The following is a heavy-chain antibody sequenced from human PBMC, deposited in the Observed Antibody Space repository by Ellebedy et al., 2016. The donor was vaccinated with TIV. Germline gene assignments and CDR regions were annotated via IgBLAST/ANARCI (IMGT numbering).Heavy chain of an antibody. V-gene: IGHV3-53*01. D-gene: IGHD3-10*01. J-gene: IGHJ4*02. CDR2: LTTGGVT. Sequence: PGGSLRLSCAASRIIFSNAWMHWVRQAPGKGLEWVSALTTGGVTFYADSVKGRFTISRDSSKNTLYLQMNSLRVEDTAIYFCAKDSGRSGWISDYWGQGTLVTVSS. CDR3: AKDSGRSGWISDY. CDR1: RIIFSNAW.